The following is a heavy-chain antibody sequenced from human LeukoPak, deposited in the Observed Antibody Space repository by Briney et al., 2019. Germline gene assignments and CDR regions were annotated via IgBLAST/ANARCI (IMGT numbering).Heavy chain of an antibody. J-gene: IGHJ4*02. V-gene: IGHV3-23*01. Sequence: GGSLRLSCAASGFTFSSYAMSWVRQAPGKGLEWVLAISGSGGSTYYADSVKGRFTISRDNSKNTLYLQMNSLRAEDTAVYYCAKLMITMVRGVITEAKNFDYWGQGTLVTVSS. CDR2: ISGSGGST. D-gene: IGHD3-10*01. CDR3: AKLMITMVRGVITEAKNFDY. CDR1: GFTFSSYA.